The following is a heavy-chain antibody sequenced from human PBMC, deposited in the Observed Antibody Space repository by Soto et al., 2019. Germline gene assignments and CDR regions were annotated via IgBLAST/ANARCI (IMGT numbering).Heavy chain of an antibody. CDR2: ISYDGSNK. Sequence: GGSLRLSGAASGFTFSSYGMHWVRQAPGKGLEWVAVISYDGSNKYYADTVKGRFTISRDNYKNTLYLQMNSLRAEDTAVYYCVKDFRIVVVPARRYYYMDVWGKGTTVTVSS. V-gene: IGHV3-30*18. D-gene: IGHD2-2*01. J-gene: IGHJ6*03. CDR1: GFTFSSYG. CDR3: VKDFRIVVVPARRYYYMDV.